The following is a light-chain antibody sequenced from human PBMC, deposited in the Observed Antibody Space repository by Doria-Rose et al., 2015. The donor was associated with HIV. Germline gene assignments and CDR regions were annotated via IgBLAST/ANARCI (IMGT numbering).Light chain of an antibody. CDR3: HQYGTSWT. Sequence: EIVLTQSPGTLSLSPGARATLSCRASQSFSSTYLAWYQQKPGHAPSLLIYDGSTRATGIPDRFSASGSGTDFTLTINRLEPEDFALYYCHQYGTSWTFGQGTKVEI. CDR1: QSFSSTY. CDR2: DGS. V-gene: IGKV3-20*01. J-gene: IGKJ1*01.